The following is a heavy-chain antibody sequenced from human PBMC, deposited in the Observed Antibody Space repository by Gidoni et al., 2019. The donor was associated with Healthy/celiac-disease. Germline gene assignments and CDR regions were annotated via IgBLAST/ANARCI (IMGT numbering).Heavy chain of an antibody. CDR3: ALSSECYYYDSSGYS. J-gene: IGHJ5*02. Sequence: QVTLRESGPALVKPTQTLTLTCTFSGFSLSTSGMCVSWIRQPPGKALEWLARIDWDDDKYYSTSLKTRLTISKDTSKNQVVLTMTNMDPVDTATYYCALSSECYYYDSSGYSWGQGTLVTVSS. CDR1: GFSLSTSGMC. CDR2: IDWDDDK. D-gene: IGHD3-22*01. V-gene: IGHV2-70*15.